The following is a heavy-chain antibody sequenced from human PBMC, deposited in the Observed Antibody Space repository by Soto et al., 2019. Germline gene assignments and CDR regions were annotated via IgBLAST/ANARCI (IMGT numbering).Heavy chain of an antibody. V-gene: IGHV1-18*01. Sequence: ASVKVSCKASGYTFTSYGISWVRQAPGQGLEWMGWISAYNGNTNYALKLQGRVTMTTDTSTSTAYMELRSLRSDDTAVYYCARVKTSGYHNWFDPWGQGTLVTVSS. CDR2: ISAYNGNT. J-gene: IGHJ5*02. CDR3: ARVKTSGYHNWFDP. D-gene: IGHD3-22*01. CDR1: GYTFTSYG.